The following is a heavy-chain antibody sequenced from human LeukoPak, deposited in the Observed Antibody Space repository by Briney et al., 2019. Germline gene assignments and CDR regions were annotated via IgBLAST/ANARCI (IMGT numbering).Heavy chain of an antibody. Sequence: ASVKVSCKASGYTFTSYAMNWVRQAPGQGLEWMGWMNPNSGNTGYAQKFQGRVTMTRNTSISTAYMELSSLRSEDTAAYYCARGQGTTTDLDYWGQGTLVTVSS. V-gene: IGHV1-8*02. CDR2: MNPNSGNT. D-gene: IGHD1-1*01. CDR3: ARGQGTTTDLDY. CDR1: GYTFTSYA. J-gene: IGHJ4*02.